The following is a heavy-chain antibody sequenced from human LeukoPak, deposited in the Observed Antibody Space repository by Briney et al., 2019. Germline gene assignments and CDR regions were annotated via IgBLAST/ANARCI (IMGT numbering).Heavy chain of an antibody. CDR2: IYSGGST. Sequence: GGSLRLSCAASGFTVSSNYMSWVRQAPGKGLEWVSVIYSGGSTYYADSVKGRFTISRDNSKNTLYLQMNSLRAEDTAVYYCARGIVGRFLEWLSPFDYWGQGTLVTVSS. CDR3: ARGIVGRFLEWLSPFDY. V-gene: IGHV3-66*01. D-gene: IGHD3-3*01. CDR1: GFTVSSNY. J-gene: IGHJ4*02.